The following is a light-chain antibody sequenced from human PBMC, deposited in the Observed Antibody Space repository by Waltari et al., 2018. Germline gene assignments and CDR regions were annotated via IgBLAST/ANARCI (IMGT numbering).Light chain of an antibody. J-gene: IGKJ1*01. CDR2: GAS. V-gene: IGKV3-15*01. Sequence: EIVMTQSPATLSVSPGERATLSCRASQSIRSNLAWYRQKPGQAPRLLIYGASTRATVIPARFSGSGSGTDFTLTISSLQSEDFAVYYCQQYNNWPRTFGQGTKVEIK. CDR3: QQYNNWPRT. CDR1: QSIRSN.